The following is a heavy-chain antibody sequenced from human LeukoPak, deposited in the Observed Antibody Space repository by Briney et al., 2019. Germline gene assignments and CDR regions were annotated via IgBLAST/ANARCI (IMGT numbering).Heavy chain of an antibody. CDR3: ARDLNYYATDY. CDR2: IGQDGTGN. CDR1: GFSFSNHW. V-gene: IGHV3-7*01. Sequence: GGSLRLSCAASGFSFSNHWMTWVRQAPGKGLEWVANIGQDGTGNHYVDSVKGRFTISRDNAKNSLYLQMNSLRADDTAVYYCARDLNYYATDYWGQGTLVTVSS. D-gene: IGHD1-7*01. J-gene: IGHJ4*02.